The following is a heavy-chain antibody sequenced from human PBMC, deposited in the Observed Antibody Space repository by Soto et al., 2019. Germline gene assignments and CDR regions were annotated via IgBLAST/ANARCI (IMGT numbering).Heavy chain of an antibody. D-gene: IGHD4-17*01. V-gene: IGHV3-23*01. CDR1: GFPFSSYA. Sequence: GGSLRLSCASSGFPFSSYAMSWVRQAPGKGLEWVSAISGSGGSTYYADSVKGRFTISRDNSKNTLYLQMNSLRAEDTAVYYCAKTLYGDYGRRFDPWGQGTLVTVSS. J-gene: IGHJ5*02. CDR3: AKTLYGDYGRRFDP. CDR2: ISGSGGST.